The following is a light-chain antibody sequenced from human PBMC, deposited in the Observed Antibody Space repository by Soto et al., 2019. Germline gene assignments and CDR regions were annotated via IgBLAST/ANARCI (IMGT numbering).Light chain of an antibody. J-gene: IGKJ2*01. Sequence: VLTQSPGTLSLSPGERATLSCRASQTVYSNYLAWYQQKPGQAPGLLIYGASSRATGIPDRFSGSGSGTDLTLTISRLEPEDFAVYYCQQYGSSVSYTFGQGTKLEIK. V-gene: IGKV3-20*01. CDR1: QTVYSNY. CDR3: QQYGSSVSYT. CDR2: GAS.